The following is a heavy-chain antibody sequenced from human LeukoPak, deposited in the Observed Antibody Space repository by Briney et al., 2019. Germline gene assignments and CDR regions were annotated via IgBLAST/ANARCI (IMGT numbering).Heavy chain of an antibody. CDR3: ARRYTYSPRDPHTGWFDP. Sequence: ASVKVSCKASVYTFTSYYMHWVRQAPGQGLEWMGIINPSGGSTRYAQKFQGRVTMTRDTSTSTVYMALSSLRSEDTAVYYCARRYTYSPRDPHTGWFDPWGQGTLVTVSS. V-gene: IGHV1-46*01. J-gene: IGHJ5*02. D-gene: IGHD6-13*01. CDR2: INPSGGST. CDR1: VYTFTSYY.